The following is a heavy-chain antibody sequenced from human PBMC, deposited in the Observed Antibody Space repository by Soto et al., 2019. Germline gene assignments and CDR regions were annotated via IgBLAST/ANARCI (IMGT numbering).Heavy chain of an antibody. V-gene: IGHV1-69*02. Sequence: ASVKVSCKASGGTFSSYTISWVRQAPGQGLEWMGRIIPILGIANYAQKFQGRVTITAEKSTSTAYMELSSLRSEDTAVYYCARTPGSGWYGDAFDIWGQGTMVTVSS. CDR3: ARTPGSGWYGDAFDI. CDR1: GGTFSSYT. CDR2: IIPILGIA. D-gene: IGHD6-19*01. J-gene: IGHJ3*02.